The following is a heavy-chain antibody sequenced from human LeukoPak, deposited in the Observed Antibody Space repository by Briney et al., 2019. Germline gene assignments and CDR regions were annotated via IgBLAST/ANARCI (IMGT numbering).Heavy chain of an antibody. CDR1: GGTFSSYA. Sequence: ASVKVSCKASGGTFSSYAISWVRQAPGQGLEWMGGIIPIFGTANYAQKFQGRVTITTDESTSTAYMELSSLRSEDTAVYYCARVRPVHYGSGPPHYGLDYWGQGTLVTVSS. V-gene: IGHV1-69*05. CDR3: ARVRPVHYGSGPPHYGLDY. CDR2: IIPIFGTA. J-gene: IGHJ4*02. D-gene: IGHD3-10*01.